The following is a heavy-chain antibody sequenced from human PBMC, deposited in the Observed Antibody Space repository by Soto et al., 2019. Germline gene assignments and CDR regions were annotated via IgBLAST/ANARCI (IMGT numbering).Heavy chain of an antibody. V-gene: IGHV3-48*02. Sequence: EVQLVESGGGLVQPGGSLRLSCAASGFSFGGYNMNWVRQAPGKGREWVSHITSGLTAHYADFVQGRFTISRDNAKNSLYLEMNDLRDEDTAVYYCARDTSHGVTIGGLDSWGQGTLVTVSS. CDR3: ARDTSHGVTIGGLDS. J-gene: IGHJ4*02. CDR1: GFSFGGYN. D-gene: IGHD3-16*01. CDR2: ITSGLTA.